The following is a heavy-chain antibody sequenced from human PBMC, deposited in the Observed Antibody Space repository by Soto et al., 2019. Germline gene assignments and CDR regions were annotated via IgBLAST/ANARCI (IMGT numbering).Heavy chain of an antibody. D-gene: IGHD6-19*01. Sequence: ETLSLTCTVSGGSISSYYWSWIRQPPGKGLEWIGYIYYSGSTNYNPSLKSRVTISVDTSKNQFSLKLSSVTAADTAVYYCASLGYSSGWFLGYWGQGTLVTVSS. V-gene: IGHV4-59*08. CDR2: IYYSGST. CDR1: GGSISSYY. CDR3: ASLGYSSGWFLGY. J-gene: IGHJ4*02.